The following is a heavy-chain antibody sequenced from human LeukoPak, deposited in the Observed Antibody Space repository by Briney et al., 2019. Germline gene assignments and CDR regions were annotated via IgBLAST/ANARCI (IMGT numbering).Heavy chain of an antibody. J-gene: IGHJ5*02. CDR1: GGTFSSYA. V-gene: IGHV1-69*13. Sequence: GASVKVSCKASGGTFSSYAISWVRQAPGQGLEWMGGIIPIFGTANYAQKFQGRVTITADESTSTAYMELSSLRSEDTAVYYCAREYCSSTSCYTGWFDPWGQGTLVTVSS. D-gene: IGHD2-2*02. CDR3: AREYCSSTSCYTGWFDP. CDR2: IIPIFGTA.